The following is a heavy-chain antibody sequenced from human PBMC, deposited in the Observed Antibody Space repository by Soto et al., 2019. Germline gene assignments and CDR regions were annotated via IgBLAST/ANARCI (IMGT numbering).Heavy chain of an antibody. J-gene: IGHJ4*02. D-gene: IGHD2-21*01. CDR2: FYYDGRT. CDR1: AASFSDANYY. CDR3: ARRSHIVVGPT. Sequence: PSETLSLTCIVSAASFSDANYYWVWIRQPPGAGLEWIGSFYYDGRTYSNASLKSRVTISVNTSKKHFALMLTSVTAADTAVYYCARRSHIVVGPTGGQGTLV. V-gene: IGHV4-39*02.